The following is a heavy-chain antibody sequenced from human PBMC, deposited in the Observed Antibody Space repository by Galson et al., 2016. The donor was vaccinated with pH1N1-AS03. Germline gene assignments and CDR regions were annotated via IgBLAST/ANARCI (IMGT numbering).Heavy chain of an antibody. D-gene: IGHD3-16*01. V-gene: IGHV5-51*03. Sequence: QSGAEVKKPGESLKISCKGSGYRFTNYWIGWVRQMPGKGLEWMGIIYPGNSDSRYNKSFQGQVTISADTSISTVYLQWSSLQASDTAMYYCARPRLNYFDNWGRGTLVIVSS. J-gene: IGHJ4*02. CDR1: GYRFTNYW. CDR3: ARPRLNYFDN. CDR2: IYPGNSDS.